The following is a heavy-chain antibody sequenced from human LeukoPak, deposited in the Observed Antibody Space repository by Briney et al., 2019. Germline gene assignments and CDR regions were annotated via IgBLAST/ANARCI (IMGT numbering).Heavy chain of an antibody. CDR2: IWYDGSNK. D-gene: IGHD2-15*01. J-gene: IGHJ6*02. CDR1: GFTFSSYG. CDR3: ARDLRTFGDIVVVVAATQHNYYYYGMDV. Sequence: GGSLRLSCAASGFTFSSYGMHWVRQAPGKGLEWVAVIWYDGSNKYYADSVKCRFTISRDNSKNTLYLQMNSLRAEDTAVYYCARDLRTFGDIVVVVAATQHNYYYYGMDVWGQGTTVTVSS. V-gene: IGHV3-33*01.